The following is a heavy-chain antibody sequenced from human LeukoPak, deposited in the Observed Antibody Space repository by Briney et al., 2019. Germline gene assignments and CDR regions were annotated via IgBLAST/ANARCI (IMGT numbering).Heavy chain of an antibody. CDR1: GGSISRSTYY. Sequence: SETLSLTCTVSGGSISRSTYYWDWIRQPPGEGLEWIGSLYYNGSTYYNPSLKTRVTISVDTSKNQFSLKLSSVAAADTAVYYCARHGPRIAPTGANFDYWGGGTLVTVPS. CDR3: ARHGPRIAPTGANFDY. J-gene: IGHJ4*02. CDR2: LYYNGST. V-gene: IGHV4-39*01. D-gene: IGHD6-13*01.